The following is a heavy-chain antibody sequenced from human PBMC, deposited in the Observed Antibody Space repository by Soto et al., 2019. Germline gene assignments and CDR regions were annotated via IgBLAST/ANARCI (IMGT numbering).Heavy chain of an antibody. Sequence: EVQLVESGGGLVQPGGSLRLSCAASGFTVSSNYMSWVRQAPGKGLEWVSVIYSGGSTYYADSVKGRFTISRDNTKNTLYLQMNSLRAENTAVYYCAREFNHGWYFDLWVRGTLVTVST. CDR3: AREFNHGWYFDL. CDR2: IYSGGST. CDR1: GFTVSSNY. V-gene: IGHV3-66*01. J-gene: IGHJ2*01.